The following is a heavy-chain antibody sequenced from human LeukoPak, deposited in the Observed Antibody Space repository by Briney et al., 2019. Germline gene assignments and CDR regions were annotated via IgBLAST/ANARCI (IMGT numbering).Heavy chain of an antibody. CDR3: AREGGHCSGGSCYSVLYYYYMDV. CDR2: IYTIGST. CDR1: GGSIRSYS. Sequence: SDTLSLICTVSGGSIRSYSWSWMPQPAGKGLEGSVRIYTIGSTKYNPSVKSRVTMSLDTSTNHVSLTLSSVTAADTAVYYCAREGGHCSGGSCYSVLYYYYMDVWGKGTTVTISS. V-gene: IGHV4-4*07. D-gene: IGHD2-15*01. J-gene: IGHJ6*03.